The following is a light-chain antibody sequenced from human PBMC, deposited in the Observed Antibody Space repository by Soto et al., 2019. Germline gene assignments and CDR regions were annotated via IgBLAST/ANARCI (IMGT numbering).Light chain of an antibody. CDR2: GSS. J-gene: IGKJ2*01. V-gene: IGKV3-20*01. CDR3: QQYGSSPPYT. Sequence: EDVLTQSPGTLSLSPGERATLSCRASQSVSNNYFAWYQQKPGQAPRLLIFGSSDRATGIPDRFSGSGSGIDFTLTISRLEPEDFAVYYCQQYGSSPPYTFGQGTMLEIK. CDR1: QSVSNNY.